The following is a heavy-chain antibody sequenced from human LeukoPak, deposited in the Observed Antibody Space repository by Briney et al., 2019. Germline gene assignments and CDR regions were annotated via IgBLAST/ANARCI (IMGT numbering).Heavy chain of an antibody. Sequence: PGGSLRLSCAASGFTFSSYWMSWVRQAPGKGLEWLANIKQDGSEKYYVDSVKGRFTISRDNAKNSLYLQMNSLRAEDTAVYYCARISRGLYGSGSNYYGMDVWGKGTTVTVSS. CDR2: IKQDGSEK. CDR3: ARISRGLYGSGSNYYGMDV. V-gene: IGHV3-7*03. J-gene: IGHJ6*04. CDR1: GFTFSSYW. D-gene: IGHD3-10*01.